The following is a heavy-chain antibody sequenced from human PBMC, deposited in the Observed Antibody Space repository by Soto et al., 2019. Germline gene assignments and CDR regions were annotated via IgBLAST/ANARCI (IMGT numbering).Heavy chain of an antibody. CDR1: GYTFTSYG. D-gene: IGHD1-7*01. V-gene: IGHV1-18*01. J-gene: IGHJ4*02. CDR3: AREEITGTTYFDY. Sequence: ASVKVSCKASGYTFTSYGISWVRQAPGQGLEWMGWISAYNGNTNYAQKLQGRVTMTTDTSTSTDYMELRSLRSDDTAVYYCAREEITGTTYFDYWGQGTLVTVSS. CDR2: ISAYNGNT.